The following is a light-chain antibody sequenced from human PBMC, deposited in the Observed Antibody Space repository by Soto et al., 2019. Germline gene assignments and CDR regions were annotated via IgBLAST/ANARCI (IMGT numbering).Light chain of an antibody. Sequence: QAVVTQEPSLTVSPGGTVTLTCGSSTGAVTSGYYPNWFQQKPGQAPRVLIYSTSIKHSWTPARFSGSLLGGKAALTLSGVLPEDEAEYYCLFFYGGARVFGGGTQLTVL. CDR2: STS. CDR3: LFFYGGARV. V-gene: IGLV7-43*01. J-gene: IGLJ3*02. CDR1: TGAVTSGYY.